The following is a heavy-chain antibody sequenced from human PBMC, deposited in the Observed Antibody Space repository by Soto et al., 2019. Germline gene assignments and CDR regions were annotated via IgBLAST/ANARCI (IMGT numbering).Heavy chain of an antibody. CDR3: ASPGTPEWFDP. CDR2: ISYRGGNK. V-gene: IGHV3-30-3*01. CDR1: GFPFSCYA. D-gene: IGHD1-1*01. Sequence: SLRLSWSASGFPFSCYAMDCVRQAPGKGLEWVAAISYRGGNKNYADSVKGRFTISRDNSNNTLSLQMNSLRPEDTAVYYCASPGTPEWFDPWGQGTLVTVSS. J-gene: IGHJ5*02.